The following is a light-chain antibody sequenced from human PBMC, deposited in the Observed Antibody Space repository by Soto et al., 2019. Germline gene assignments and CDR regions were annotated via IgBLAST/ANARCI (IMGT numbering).Light chain of an antibody. J-gene: IGLJ3*02. CDR1: SSDIGGHNY. CDR3: SSFTTSSTWV. Sequence: QSALTQPASVSGSPGQSITISCTGTSSDIGGHNYVSWYQHHPGKAPKLVIYEVSNRPSGVSNRFSGSKSGNTASLSISGLQAEDEADYYCSSFTTSSTWVFGGGTQLTVL. V-gene: IGLV2-14*01. CDR2: EVS.